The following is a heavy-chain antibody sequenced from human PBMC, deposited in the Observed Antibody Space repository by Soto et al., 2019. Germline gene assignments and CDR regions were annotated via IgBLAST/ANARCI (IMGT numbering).Heavy chain of an antibody. CDR1: GLTFSGSA. CDR2: IRSKANNYAT. V-gene: IGHV3-73*01. CDR3: TGPGYSSGWNDY. Sequence: EVQLVESGGGLVQPGGSLKLSCAASGLTFSGSAMHWVRQASGKGLEWVGRIRSKANNYATAYAASVKGRFTISRDDSKNTAYLQMNSLKTEDTAVYYCTGPGYSSGWNDYWGQGTLVTVSS. J-gene: IGHJ4*02. D-gene: IGHD6-19*01.